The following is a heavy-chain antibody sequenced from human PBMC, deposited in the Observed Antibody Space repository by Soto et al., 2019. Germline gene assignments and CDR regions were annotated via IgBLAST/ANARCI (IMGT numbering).Heavy chain of an antibody. CDR3: ARGLVSEQLVQSY. J-gene: IGHJ4*02. V-gene: IGHV1-2*02. Sequence: ASVKVSGKASGYTFTGYYMHWVRQAPGQGLEWMGWINPNSGGTNYAQKFQGRVTMTRDTSISTAYMELSRLRSDDTAVYYCARGLVSEQLVQSYWGQGTLVTVSS. D-gene: IGHD6-6*01. CDR2: INPNSGGT. CDR1: GYTFTGYY.